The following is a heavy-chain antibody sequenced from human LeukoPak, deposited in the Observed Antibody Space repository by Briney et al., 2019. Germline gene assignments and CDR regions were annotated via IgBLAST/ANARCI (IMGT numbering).Heavy chain of an antibody. CDR3: ARFTPQGYGWGGYNRFDP. Sequence: SETLSLTCTVSGASISSYFWSWIRQPAGKGLEWIGRIYTSGSTNYNPSLKSRVTISVDTSKNQFSLNLTSVTAADTAVYYCARFTPQGYGWGGYNRFDPWGQGTLVTVSS. V-gene: IGHV4-4*07. D-gene: IGHD3-16*01. J-gene: IGHJ5*02. CDR1: GASISSYF. CDR2: IYTSGST.